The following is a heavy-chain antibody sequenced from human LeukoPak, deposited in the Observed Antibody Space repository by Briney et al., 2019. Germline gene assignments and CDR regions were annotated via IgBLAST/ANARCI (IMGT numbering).Heavy chain of an antibody. CDR1: GGSFSGYY. V-gene: IGHV4-34*01. CDR2: INHSGST. Sequence: SETLSLTCAVYGGSFSGYYWSWIRQPPGKGLEWIGEINHSGSTNYNPSLKSRVTISVDTSKNQFSLKLSSVTAGDTAVYYCARVRGGRYYYDSSGYLSFDYWGQGTLVTVSS. J-gene: IGHJ4*02. D-gene: IGHD3-22*01. CDR3: ARVRGGRYYYDSSGYLSFDY.